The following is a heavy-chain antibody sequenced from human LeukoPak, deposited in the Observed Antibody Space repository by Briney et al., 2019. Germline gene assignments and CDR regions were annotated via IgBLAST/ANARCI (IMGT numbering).Heavy chain of an antibody. J-gene: IGHJ5*02. CDR3: ARGDDYDFWSGQGT. CDR1: GYTFTSYD. Sequence: ASVKVSCKASGYTFTSYDINWVRQATGQGLEWMGWMNPNSGNTGYAQKFQGRVTMTRNTPISTAYMELSSLRSEDTAVYYCARGDDYDFWSGQGTWGQGTLVTVSS. V-gene: IGHV1-8*01. CDR2: MNPNSGNT. D-gene: IGHD3-3*01.